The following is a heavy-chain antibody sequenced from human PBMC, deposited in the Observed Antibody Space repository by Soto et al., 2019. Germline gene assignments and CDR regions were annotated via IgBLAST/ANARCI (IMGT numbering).Heavy chain of an antibody. Sequence: SQTLSLTCVISGDSVSSNSGAWNWIRQSPSRGLEWLGRTYYRSKWFNDYAESVKRRITINPDTSKNQFSLQLNSVTPEDTAVYYCARSRPYTSGWYAIDIWGQGTMVTVSS. CDR1: GDSVSSNSGA. J-gene: IGHJ3*02. CDR2: TYYRSKWFN. D-gene: IGHD6-19*01. V-gene: IGHV6-1*01. CDR3: ARSRPYTSGWYAIDI.